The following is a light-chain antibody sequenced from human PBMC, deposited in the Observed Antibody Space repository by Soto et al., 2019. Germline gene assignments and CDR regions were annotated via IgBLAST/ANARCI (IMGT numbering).Light chain of an antibody. Sequence: DIALTQSPGTLSLSPGERATLSCRASQSVDSSYLAWYQQKPGLAPRLLIYDASNRATGIPARFSGSGSGTDFTLTITRLEPEDFAVYYCQQYQSLTFGGGTKVDI. CDR3: QQYQSLT. V-gene: IGKV3-20*01. CDR2: DAS. J-gene: IGKJ4*01. CDR1: QSVDSSY.